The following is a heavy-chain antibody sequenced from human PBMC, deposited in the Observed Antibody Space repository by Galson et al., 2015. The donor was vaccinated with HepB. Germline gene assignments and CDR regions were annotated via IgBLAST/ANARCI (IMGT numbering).Heavy chain of an antibody. J-gene: IGHJ4*02. V-gene: IGHV3-15*01. CDR2: IKRKSDGGTT. CDR3: TTVGGTRFEVVIAYGMDV. CDR1: GSTFSYAW. D-gene: IGHD3-3*01. Sequence: SLRLSCAASGSTFSYAWMSWVRQAPGKGLEWIGRIKRKSDGGTTDYAAPVKGRFSISRDDSKNTLYLQMNSLKTEDTAVYYCTTVGGTRFEVVIAYGMDVWGQGTLVTVSS.